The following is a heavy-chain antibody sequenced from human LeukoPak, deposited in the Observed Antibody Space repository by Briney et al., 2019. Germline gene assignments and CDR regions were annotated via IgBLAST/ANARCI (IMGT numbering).Heavy chain of an antibody. D-gene: IGHD1-1*01. CDR2: INQDASSI. CDR3: ARTGYIDEGFDY. CDR1: GFTFGGYW. J-gene: IGHJ4*02. Sequence: GGSLRLSCAASGFTFGGYWWVWFGQAPDKGLEGVANINQDASSINYAGSVKGRFTISRDNAKKSLYLQMNSLRAEDTAVYYCARTGYIDEGFDYWGQGTLVTVSS. V-gene: IGHV3-7*04.